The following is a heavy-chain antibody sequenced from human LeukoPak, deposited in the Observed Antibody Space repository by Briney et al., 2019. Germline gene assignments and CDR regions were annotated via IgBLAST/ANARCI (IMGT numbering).Heavy chain of an antibody. CDR2: ISGSSSYI. V-gene: IGHV3-21*01. CDR3: ARDLLLRQLVRGIGY. CDR1: GFTFSSYS. Sequence: PGGSLRLSCAASGFTFSSYSMNWVRQAPGKGLEWVSSISGSSSYIYYADSVKGRFTISRDNAKNSLYLQMNSLRAEDTAVYYCARDLLLRQLVRGIGYWGQGTLVTVSS. J-gene: IGHJ4*02. D-gene: IGHD6-13*01.